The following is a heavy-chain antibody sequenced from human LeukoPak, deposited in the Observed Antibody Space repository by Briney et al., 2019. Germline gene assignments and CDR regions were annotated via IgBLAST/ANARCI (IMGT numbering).Heavy chain of an antibody. CDR1: GDIVSSNSAA. Sequence: SQTLSLTCAISGDIVSSNSAAWNWIRQSPSRGLEWLGRTYYRSKWYNDYAVSVKSRITINPDTSKNQFSLQPNSVTPEDTAVYYCVRDDGIGLDAFDIWGQGTMVTVSS. D-gene: IGHD1-14*01. CDR3: VRDDGIGLDAFDI. V-gene: IGHV6-1*01. CDR2: TYYRSKWYN. J-gene: IGHJ3*02.